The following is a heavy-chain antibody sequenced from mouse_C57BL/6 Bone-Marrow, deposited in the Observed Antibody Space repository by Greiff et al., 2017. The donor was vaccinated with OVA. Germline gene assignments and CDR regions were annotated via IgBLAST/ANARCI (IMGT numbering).Heavy chain of an antibody. D-gene: IGHD2-4*01. J-gene: IGHJ2*01. CDR2: ISSGGDYI. V-gene: IGHV5-9-1*02. CDR1: GFTFSSYA. CDR3: TRDDRLRPHYFDY. Sequence: EVKLMESGEGLVKPGGSLKLSCAASGFTFSSYAMSWVRQTPEKRLEWVAYISSGGDYIYYADTVKGRFTISRDNARNTLYLQMSSLKSEDTAMYYCTRDDRLRPHYFDYWGQGTTLTVSS.